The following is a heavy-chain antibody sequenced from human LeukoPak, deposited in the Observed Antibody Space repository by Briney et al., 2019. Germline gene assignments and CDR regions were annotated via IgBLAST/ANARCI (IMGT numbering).Heavy chain of an antibody. Sequence: GASVKVSCKASGYTFTSYDINWVRQATGQGLEWMGWISAYNGNTNYAQKLQGRVTMTTDTSTSTAYMELRSLRSDDTAVYYCARDYYDSSGYYYVSYYYYMDVWGKGTTVTISS. D-gene: IGHD3-22*01. J-gene: IGHJ6*03. CDR3: ARDYYDSSGYYYVSYYYYMDV. CDR2: ISAYNGNT. V-gene: IGHV1-18*01. CDR1: GYTFTSYD.